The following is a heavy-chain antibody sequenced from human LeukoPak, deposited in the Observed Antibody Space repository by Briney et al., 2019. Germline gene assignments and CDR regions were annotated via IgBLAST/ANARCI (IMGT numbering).Heavy chain of an antibody. Sequence: SETLSLTCTVSGYSISSGYYWGWIRQPPGKGLEWIGSIYHSGSTYYNPSLKSRVTISVDTSKNQFSLKLSSVTAADTAVYYCARIEDFYYYTDVWGKGTTVTVSS. J-gene: IGHJ6*03. V-gene: IGHV4-38-2*02. CDR3: ARIEDFYYYTDV. CDR1: GYSISSGYY. CDR2: IYHSGST.